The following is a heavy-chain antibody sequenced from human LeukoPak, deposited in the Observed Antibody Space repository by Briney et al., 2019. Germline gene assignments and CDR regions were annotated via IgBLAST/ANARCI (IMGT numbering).Heavy chain of an antibody. CDR3: ARDRPYYDF. D-gene: IGHD3-3*01. J-gene: IGHJ4*02. Sequence: SETLSLTCTVSGGSISNYYWSWIRQPPGKGLEWIGYVYYSGSTTYNPSLKSRVTISVDTSRNQFSLKLNSVSAADTAVYYCARDRPYYDFWGQGTLVTVSP. CDR1: GGSISNYY. CDR2: VYYSGST. V-gene: IGHV4-59*01.